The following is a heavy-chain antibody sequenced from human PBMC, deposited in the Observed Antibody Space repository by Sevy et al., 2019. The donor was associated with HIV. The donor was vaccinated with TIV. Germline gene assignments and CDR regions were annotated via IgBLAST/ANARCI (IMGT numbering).Heavy chain of an antibody. CDR2: INQDGSQK. CDR3: ARELWPGDY. J-gene: IGHJ4*02. CDR1: GFTFSDYY. V-gene: IGHV3-7*01. Sequence: GGSLRLSCAASGFTFSDYYMGWVRKAPGKGLEWMANINQDGSQKNYVDSVKGRFTISRDNAKNSVSLQMNSLRVDDTAMHYCARELWPGDYWGQGTLVAVFS. D-gene: IGHD2-21*01.